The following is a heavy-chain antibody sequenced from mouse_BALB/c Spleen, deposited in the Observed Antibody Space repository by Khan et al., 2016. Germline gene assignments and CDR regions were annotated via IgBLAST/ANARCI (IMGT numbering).Heavy chain of an antibody. Sequence: VQLQQSGAELVKPGASVKLSCAASGFNIKDTYMNWVKQRPEQGLEWIGRIDPVNGETKYDPKFPGKATITADTSSHTAYLQLSSLTSEDTAVDYCIRRDYYGNQFAYWGQGTLVTVSA. CDR2: IDPVNGET. D-gene: IGHD2-1*01. V-gene: IGHV14-3*02. CDR1: GFNIKDTY. J-gene: IGHJ3*01. CDR3: IRRDYYGNQFAY.